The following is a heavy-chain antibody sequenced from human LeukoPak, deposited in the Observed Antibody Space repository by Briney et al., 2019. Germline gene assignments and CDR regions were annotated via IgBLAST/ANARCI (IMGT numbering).Heavy chain of an antibody. CDR1: GYTFTRYY. V-gene: IGHV1-46*01. CDR3: ARELEGSGYFDY. D-gene: IGHD3-3*01. CDR2: INLSGGST. Sequence: ASVKVSCKASGYTFTRYYVHWVRQAPGQGLEWMGVINLSGGSTSYAQKFQGRVTMTRDTSTSTVYMEVSSLRSEDTAVYYCARELEGSGYFDYWGQGTLVTVSS. J-gene: IGHJ4*02.